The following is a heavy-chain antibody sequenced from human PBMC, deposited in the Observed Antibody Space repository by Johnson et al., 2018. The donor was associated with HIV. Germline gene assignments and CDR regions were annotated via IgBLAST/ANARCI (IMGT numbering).Heavy chain of an antibody. CDR3: ARALYYYDRGDAFDI. Sequence: VQLVESGGGLVQPGGSLRLSCAASGFTFSSYVMHWVRQAPGKGLEYVSGISSKGGSTYYANSVKGRFTISRDNAKNSLYLQMNSLRAEDTAVYYCARALYYYDRGDAFDIWGQGTMVTVSS. D-gene: IGHD3-22*01. CDR2: ISSKGGST. CDR1: GFTFSSYV. V-gene: IGHV3-64*01. J-gene: IGHJ3*02.